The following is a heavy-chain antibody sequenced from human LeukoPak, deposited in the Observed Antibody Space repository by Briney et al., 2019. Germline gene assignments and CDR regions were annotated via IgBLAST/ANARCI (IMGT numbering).Heavy chain of an antibody. CDR3: ARHKSFDYLSPIDS. J-gene: IGHJ4*02. CDR1: GDSLSSSRYH. V-gene: IGHV4-39*01. D-gene: IGHD3-9*01. Sequence: SETLSLTCPVSGDSLSSSRYHWGSVRQPPGKGLDWIGSIYYTGSTYYKPSLKSRVTISVDASKNQISLKLSSVTVADTGVYFCARHKSFDYLSPIDSWGQGTLVTVSS. CDR2: IYYTGST.